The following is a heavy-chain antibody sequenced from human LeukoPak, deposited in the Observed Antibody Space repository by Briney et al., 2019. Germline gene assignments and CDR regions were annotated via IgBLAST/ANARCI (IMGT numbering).Heavy chain of an antibody. J-gene: IGHJ4*02. CDR3: AREGEVGSYLGY. Sequence: SETLSLTCTVSGYSISSGYYWGWIRQSPGKGLEWIGSMYHGGNTYYNPSLKSRVTISVDTSKNQFSLKLSSVTAADTAVYYCAREGEVGSYLGYWGQGTLVTVSS. CDR1: GYSISSGYY. V-gene: IGHV4-38-2*02. D-gene: IGHD1-26*01. CDR2: MYHGGNT.